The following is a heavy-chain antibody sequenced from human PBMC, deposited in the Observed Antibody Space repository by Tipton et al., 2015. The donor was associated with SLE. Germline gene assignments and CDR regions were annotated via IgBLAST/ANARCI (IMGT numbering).Heavy chain of an antibody. J-gene: IGHJ3*02. CDR3: ARSLYSSGWYTWDAFDI. D-gene: IGHD6-19*01. CDR1: GGSISSSSYY. CDR2: IYYSGST. V-gene: IGHV4-39*07. Sequence: TLSLTCTVSGGSISSSSYYWGWIRQPPGKGLEWIGSIYYSGSTYYNPSLKSRVTISVDTSKNQFSLKLSSVTAADTAVYHCARSLYSSGWYTWDAFDIWGQGTMVTVSS.